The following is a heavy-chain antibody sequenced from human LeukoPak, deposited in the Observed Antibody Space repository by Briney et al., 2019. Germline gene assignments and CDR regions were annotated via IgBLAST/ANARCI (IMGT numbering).Heavy chain of an antibody. V-gene: IGHV4-38-2*02. CDR1: GYSISSGHF. CDR2: IYGSGTI. CDR3: ASVGGGSPY. J-gene: IGHJ4*02. Sequence: SETLSLTCTVSGYSISSGHFWSWIRQPPGKGLEWIGSIYGSGTIYYDPPLRSRVSISADTSKNHFSLELSSVTAADTAVYYCASVGGGSPYWGQGTLVTVSS. D-gene: IGHD3-16*01.